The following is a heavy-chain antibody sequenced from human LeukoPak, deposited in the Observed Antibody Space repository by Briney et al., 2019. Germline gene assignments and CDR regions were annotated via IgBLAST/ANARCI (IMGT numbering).Heavy chain of an antibody. J-gene: IGHJ6*02. CDR2: ISWDGGST. CDR3: AKDIGTDYGSGSSYYYYGMDV. V-gene: IGHV3-43*01. Sequence: GGSLRLSCAASGFTFDDYTMHWVRQAPGKGLEWVSLISWDGGSTYYADSVKGRFTISRDNSKNSLYLRMNSLRTEDTALYYCAKDIGTDYGSGSSYYYYGMDVWGQGTTVTVSS. CDR1: GFTFDDYT. D-gene: IGHD3-10*01.